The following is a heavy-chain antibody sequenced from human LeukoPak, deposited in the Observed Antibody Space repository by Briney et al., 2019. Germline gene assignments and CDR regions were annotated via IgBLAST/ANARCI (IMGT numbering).Heavy chain of an antibody. V-gene: IGHV3-23*01. CDR3: AKGGSGWYKYDS. CDR1: GFTFSSYA. J-gene: IGHJ4*02. CDR2: ISGSGGTT. D-gene: IGHD6-19*01. Sequence: GGSLRLSCAASGFTFSSYAMSWVRQAPGKGLEWVSAISGSGGTTYYADSVKGRSTISRDNSKNTLYLQMDSLRGEDTAVYYCAKGGSGWYKYDSWGQGTLVSVSS.